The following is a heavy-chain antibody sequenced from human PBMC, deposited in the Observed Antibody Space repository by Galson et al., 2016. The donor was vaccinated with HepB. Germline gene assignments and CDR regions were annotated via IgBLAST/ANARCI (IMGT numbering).Heavy chain of an antibody. V-gene: IGHV4-34*01. J-gene: IGHJ4*02. D-gene: IGHD2-15*01. CDR2: INHRGRT. Sequence: SETLSLTCAVYGESLTNYYWHWIRQPPGKGLEWIGEINHRGRTNYNPSLKSRVTISIDTSKNQFSVRLTSVTAADTGIYYCAKPMYCSVTTCSGNLHVWSQGTPVTVSS. CDR3: AKPMYCSVTTCSGNLHV. CDR1: GESLTNYY.